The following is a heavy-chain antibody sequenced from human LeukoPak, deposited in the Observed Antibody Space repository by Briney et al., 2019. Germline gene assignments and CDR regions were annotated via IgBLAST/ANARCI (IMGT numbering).Heavy chain of an antibody. CDR1: GFTFSNYA. Sequence: GGSLRLSCAASGFTFSNYAMHWVRQAPGKGLEWVAVISYDGSNKYYADSVKGRFTISRDNSKNTLYLQMNSLRAEDTAVYYCARDHEAAFWSGYYDYWGQGTLVTVSS. CDR3: ARDHEAAFWSGYYDY. D-gene: IGHD3-3*01. J-gene: IGHJ4*02. V-gene: IGHV3-30*04. CDR2: ISYDGSNK.